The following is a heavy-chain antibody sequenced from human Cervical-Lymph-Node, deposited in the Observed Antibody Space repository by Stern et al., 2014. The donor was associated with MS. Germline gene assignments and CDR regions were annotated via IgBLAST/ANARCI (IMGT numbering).Heavy chain of an antibody. CDR3: ARRGMDV. V-gene: IGHV5-51*01. CDR1: GYSFNIYW. Sequence: VQLVESGAEVKKPGESLTISCKVFGYSFNIYWIVWVRQRPGKGLEWMGIISPADSDKGYSQSFQGSVSFSGDNSLSDAYIQLSSLKPSDTATYFCARRGMDVWGQGTSVTVSS. J-gene: IGHJ6*02. CDR2: ISPADSDK.